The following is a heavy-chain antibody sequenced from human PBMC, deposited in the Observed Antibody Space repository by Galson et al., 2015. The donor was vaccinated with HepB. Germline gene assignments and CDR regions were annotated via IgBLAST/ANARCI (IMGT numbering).Heavy chain of an antibody. D-gene: IGHD3-9*01. V-gene: IGHV3-74*01. CDR1: GFTFSSYW. CDR3: AIEAYSGSRLVYYGMDV. J-gene: IGHJ6*02. CDR2: IHTDGGST. Sequence: LRLSCAASGFTFSSYWMHWVRQAPGKGLVWVSRIHTDGGSTTYADSVKGRFTISRDNAKNTLFLQMSSLRAEDTAVYYCAIEAYSGSRLVYYGMDVWGQGTTVTVSS.